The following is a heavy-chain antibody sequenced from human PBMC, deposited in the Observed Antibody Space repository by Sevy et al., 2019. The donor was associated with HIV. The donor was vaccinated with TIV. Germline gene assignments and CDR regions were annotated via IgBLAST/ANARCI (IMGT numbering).Heavy chain of an antibody. CDR3: AGEGCTKPHDY. Sequence: GGSLRLSCAASGFTFSKYSMSWVRQPPGKGLEWVSTLSFGCGEINHADSVKGRFTISRDNSKNSLYLPMNNLRAEDTAVYYCAGEGCTKPHDYWGQGTLVTVSS. V-gene: IGHV3-23*01. CDR1: GFTFSKYS. J-gene: IGHJ4*02. CDR2: LSFGCGEI. D-gene: IGHD2-8*01.